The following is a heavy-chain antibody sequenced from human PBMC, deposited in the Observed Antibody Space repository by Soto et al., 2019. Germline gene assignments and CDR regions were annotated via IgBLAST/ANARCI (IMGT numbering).Heavy chain of an antibody. CDR3: ARQGYCSSTSCHTGMDV. V-gene: IGHV3-33*01. CDR2: IWYDGSNK. J-gene: IGHJ6*02. Sequence: QVQLVESGGGVVQPGRSLRLSCAASGFTFSSYGMHWVRQAPGKGLEWGAVIWYDGSNKYYADSVKGRFTISRDNSKNTLYLQMNSLRAEDTAVYYCARQGYCSSTSCHTGMDVWGQGTTVTVSS. CDR1: GFTFSSYG. D-gene: IGHD2-2*02.